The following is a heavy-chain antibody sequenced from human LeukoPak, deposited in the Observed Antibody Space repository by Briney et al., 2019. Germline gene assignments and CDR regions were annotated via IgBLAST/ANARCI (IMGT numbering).Heavy chain of an antibody. J-gene: IGHJ4*02. CDR3: ARGSSSWYNY. V-gene: IGHV3-73*01. CDR2: IRSKANSYAT. D-gene: IGHD6-13*01. Sequence: GGSLRLSCAASGFTFSGSAMHWVRQASGKGLEWVGRIRSKANSYATAYAASVKGRFTISRDDSKNTAYLQMNSLRAEDTAVYYCARGSSSWYNYWGQGTLVTVSS. CDR1: GFTFSGSA.